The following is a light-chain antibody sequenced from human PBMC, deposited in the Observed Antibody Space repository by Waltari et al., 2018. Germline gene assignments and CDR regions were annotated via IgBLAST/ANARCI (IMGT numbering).Light chain of an antibody. CDR2: GAS. V-gene: IGKV3-20*01. CDR3: QHYVSLPVT. J-gene: IGKJ1*01. CDR1: QSVRGA. Sequence: SCRASQSVRGALAWYHHNPGQAPSLLIYGASNRATDIPDRFSGGGSVTDFSHIMSRLEPEYFAVYYCQHYVSLPVTFGQGTKVEIK.